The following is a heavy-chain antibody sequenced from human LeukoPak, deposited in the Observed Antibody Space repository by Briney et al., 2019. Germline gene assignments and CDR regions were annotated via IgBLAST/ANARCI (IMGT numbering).Heavy chain of an antibody. V-gene: IGHV3-23*01. J-gene: IGHJ4*02. Sequence: PGGSLRLSCAASGFTFSSYAMSWVRQAPGKGLEWVSAISGSGGSTYYADSGKGRFTISRDNSKNTLYLQMNSLRAEDTAVYYCAKAGGGYCSSTSCERHPFDYWGQGTLVTVSS. D-gene: IGHD2-2*01. CDR3: AKAGGGYCSSTSCERHPFDY. CDR1: GFTFSSYA. CDR2: ISGSGGST.